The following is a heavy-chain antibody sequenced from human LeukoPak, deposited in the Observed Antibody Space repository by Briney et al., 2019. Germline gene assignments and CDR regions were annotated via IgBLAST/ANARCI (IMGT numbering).Heavy chain of an antibody. CDR3: ARAASCGGDCSSSYLQH. Sequence: GGSLRLSCAASGFTFSTHWMHWVRQAPGKGLVWVSRIKSDGSSTSYADSVKGRFTISRDNAKNTLYLQMNSLRAEDMAVYYCARAASCGGDCSSSYLQHWGQGTLVTVSS. V-gene: IGHV3-74*01. CDR1: GFTFSTHW. CDR2: IKSDGSST. D-gene: IGHD2-21*02. J-gene: IGHJ1*01.